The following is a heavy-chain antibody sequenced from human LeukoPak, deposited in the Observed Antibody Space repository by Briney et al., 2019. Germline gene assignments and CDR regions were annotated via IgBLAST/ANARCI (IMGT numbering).Heavy chain of an antibody. J-gene: IGHJ6*03. CDR1: GGSISGSSYY. CDR2: IYYSGCT. CDR3: ARAYSDYYYMDV. V-gene: IGHV4-39*07. D-gene: IGHD2-21*01. Sequence: SETLSLTCTVSGGSISGSSYYWGWIRQPPGKGLEWIGSIYYSGCTYYNPSLKSRVTISVDTSKNQFSLKLSSVTAADTAVYYCARAYSDYYYMDVWGKGTTVTVSS.